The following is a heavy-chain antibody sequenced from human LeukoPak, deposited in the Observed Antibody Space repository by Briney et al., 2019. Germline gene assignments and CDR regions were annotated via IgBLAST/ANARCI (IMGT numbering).Heavy chain of an antibody. Sequence: ASVKVSCKASGGTFSSYAISWVRQAPGQGLEWMGGIIPIFGTANYAQKFQGRVTITTDESTSTAYMELSSLRSEDTAVCYCALTYRVAARPLDYWGQGTLVTVSS. CDR2: IIPIFGTA. J-gene: IGHJ4*02. CDR1: GGTFSSYA. D-gene: IGHD6-6*01. V-gene: IGHV1-69*05. CDR3: ALTYRVAARPLDY.